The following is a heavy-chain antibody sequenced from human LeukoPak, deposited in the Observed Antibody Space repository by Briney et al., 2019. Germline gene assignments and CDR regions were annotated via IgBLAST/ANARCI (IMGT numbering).Heavy chain of an antibody. CDR2: IYYSGST. CDR1: GGSISSYY. D-gene: IGHD3-10*01. Sequence: SETLSLTCTVSGGSISSYYWSWIRQPPGKGLEWIGYIYYSGSTNYNPSLKSRVTISVDTSKNQFSLKLSSVTAADTAVYYCARGIRYYYGSGSYRYFDYWGQGTLVTVSS. V-gene: IGHV4-59*01. J-gene: IGHJ4*02. CDR3: ARGIRYYYGSGSYRYFDY.